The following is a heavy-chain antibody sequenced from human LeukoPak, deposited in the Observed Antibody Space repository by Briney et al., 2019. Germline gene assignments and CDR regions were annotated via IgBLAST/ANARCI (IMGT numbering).Heavy chain of an antibody. CDR2: ISSSGSTI. V-gene: IGHV3-11*01. D-gene: IGHD3-10*01. J-gene: IGHJ4*02. Sequence: GGSLRLSCAASGFTFSDYYMSCIRQAPGKGLEWVSYISSSGSTIYYADSVKGRFTISRDNAKNSLYLQMNSLRAEDTAVYYCARDPWTYYYGSGSNYFDYWGQGTLVTVSS. CDR3: ARDPWTYYYGSGSNYFDY. CDR1: GFTFSDYY.